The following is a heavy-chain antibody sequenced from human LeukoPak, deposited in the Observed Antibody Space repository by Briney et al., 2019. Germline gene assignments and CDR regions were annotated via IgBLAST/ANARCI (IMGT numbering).Heavy chain of an antibody. CDR3: ARVSRGCGSTSCYGPFYYYYGMDV. J-gene: IGHJ6*02. V-gene: IGHV4-59*11. CDR2: IYYSGST. Sequence: SETLSLTCTVSGGSISSHYWSWIRQPPGKGLEWIGYIYYSGSTNYNPSLKSRVTISVDTSKNQFSLKLSSVTAADTAVYYCARVSRGCGSTSCYGPFYYYYGMDVWGQGTTVTVSS. D-gene: IGHD2-2*01. CDR1: GGSISSHY.